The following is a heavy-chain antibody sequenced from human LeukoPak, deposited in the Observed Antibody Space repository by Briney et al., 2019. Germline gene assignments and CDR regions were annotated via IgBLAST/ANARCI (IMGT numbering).Heavy chain of an antibody. V-gene: IGHV4-59*01. Sequence: PSETLSLTCTVSGGSISSFFWSWIRQPPGKGLEWIGSMHYSGDTKYNPSLKSRVSLSIDTSKQQFSLRLSSVTAADTAVYYCARDLELERNRWNYFESWGQGNLVAVSS. D-gene: IGHD1-1*01. J-gene: IGHJ4*02. CDR3: ARDLELERNRWNYFES. CDR2: MHYSGDT. CDR1: GGSISSFF.